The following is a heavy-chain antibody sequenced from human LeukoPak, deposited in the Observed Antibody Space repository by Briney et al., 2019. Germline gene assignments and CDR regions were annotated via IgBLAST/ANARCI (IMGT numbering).Heavy chain of an antibody. CDR2: ISSSSSYV. CDR3: ARDGEYQLLRY. J-gene: IGHJ4*02. D-gene: IGHD2-2*01. Sequence: GGSLRLSCAASGFTFSSYSMNWVHQAPGKGLEWVSSISSSSSYVYYADSVKGRFTISRDNAKNSLYLQMNSLRAEDTAVYYCARDGEYQLLRYWGQGTLVTVSS. V-gene: IGHV3-21*01. CDR1: GFTFSSYS.